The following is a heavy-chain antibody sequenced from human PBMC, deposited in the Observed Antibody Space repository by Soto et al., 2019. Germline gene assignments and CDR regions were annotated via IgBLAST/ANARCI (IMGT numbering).Heavy chain of an antibody. J-gene: IGHJ6*02. CDR1: GFTFSSYG. CDR2: ISYDGSNK. D-gene: IGHD2-2*01. V-gene: IGHV3-30*18. CDR3: AKDLVRDIVVVPAARNYYYYYGMDV. Sequence: GGSLRLSCAASGFTFSSYGMHWVRQAPGKGLEWVAVISYDGSNKYYADSVKGRFTISRDNSKNTLYLQMNSLRAEDTAVYYCAKDLVRDIVVVPAARNYYYYYGMDVWGQGTTVTVSS.